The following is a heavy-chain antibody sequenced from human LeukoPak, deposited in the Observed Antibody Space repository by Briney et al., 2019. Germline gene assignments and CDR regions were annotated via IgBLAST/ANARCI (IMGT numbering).Heavy chain of an antibody. Sequence: PGGSLRLSCAAPGFTFSSYAMSWVRQAPGKGLEWVSAISGSGGSTYYADSVKGRFTISRDNSKNTLYLQMNSLRAEDTAVYYCAKEAAAGLYYYYYMDVWGKGTTVTVSS. CDR2: ISGSGGST. D-gene: IGHD6-13*01. V-gene: IGHV3-23*01. CDR1: GFTFSSYA. CDR3: AKEAAAGLYYYYYMDV. J-gene: IGHJ6*03.